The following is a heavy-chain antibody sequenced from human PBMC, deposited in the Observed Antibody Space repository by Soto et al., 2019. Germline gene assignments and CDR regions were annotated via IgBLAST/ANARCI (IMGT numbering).Heavy chain of an antibody. Sequence: QVQLVESGGGLVKPGGSLRLSCAASGFTFSDYYMSWIRQAPGKGLEWLSYISISGGTIYYADSVKGRFSISRDNAKNSLSLQLSSLRAEDTAVYFCARERARVLDSWGQGTLVTVSS. CDR1: GFTFSDYY. V-gene: IGHV3-11*01. J-gene: IGHJ4*02. CDR3: ARERARVLDS. CDR2: ISISGGTI.